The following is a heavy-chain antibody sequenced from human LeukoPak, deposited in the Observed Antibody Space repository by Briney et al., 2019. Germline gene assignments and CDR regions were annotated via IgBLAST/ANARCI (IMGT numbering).Heavy chain of an antibody. Sequence: SVKVSCKASGGTFSSYAISWVRQAPGQGLEWMGRIIPILGIANYVQRFQGRVTITADKSTSTAYMELSSLRSEDTAVYYCASINSQASGWGQGTLVTVSS. J-gene: IGHJ4*02. CDR1: GGTFSSYA. D-gene: IGHD1-14*01. CDR3: ASINSQASG. CDR2: IIPILGIA. V-gene: IGHV1-69*04.